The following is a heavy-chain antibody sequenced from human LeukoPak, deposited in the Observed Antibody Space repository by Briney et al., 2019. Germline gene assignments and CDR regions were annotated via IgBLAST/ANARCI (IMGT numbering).Heavy chain of an antibody. CDR1: GFTFSSYA. V-gene: IGHV3-23*01. CDR2: ISGSGGST. CDR3: AKAPSAVAGTPYYFDY. D-gene: IGHD6-19*01. J-gene: IGHJ4*02. Sequence: GGSLRLSCAASGFTFSSYAMSWGRQAPGKGVEWVSAISGSGGSTYYADSVKGRFTISRDNSKNPLYLQMNSLRAEDTAVYYCAKAPSAVAGTPYYFDYWGQGTLVTVSS.